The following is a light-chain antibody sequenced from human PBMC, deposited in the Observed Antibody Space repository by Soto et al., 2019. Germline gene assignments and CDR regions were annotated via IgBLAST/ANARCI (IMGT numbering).Light chain of an antibody. Sequence: EIVMTQSPATLSVSPGERATLSCRASQSVSSNLAWYQQKPGQAPRLLIYGASTRATGIPARFSGSGSGTELTLTISSLQSEDFAVYYCQQYDNWPHTFGQGTKVEIK. CDR2: GAS. V-gene: IGKV3-15*01. CDR1: QSVSSN. J-gene: IGKJ2*01. CDR3: QQYDNWPHT.